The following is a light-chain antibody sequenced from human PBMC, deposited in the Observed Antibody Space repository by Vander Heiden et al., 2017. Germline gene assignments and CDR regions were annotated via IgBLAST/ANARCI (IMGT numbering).Light chain of an antibody. CDR1: SIGSKS. CDR3: QVWDSSSDVGV. V-gene: IGLV3-21*02. Sequence: SDVRTPPPAVSGAPGQTATITWGGNSIGSKSVQWCQQRAGQAAVLVVDDNRDRHSGIPERISGSNSGNTATLTISRVEAGDEADYYCQVWDSSSDVGVFGGGTKLTVL. J-gene: IGLJ2*01. CDR2: DNR.